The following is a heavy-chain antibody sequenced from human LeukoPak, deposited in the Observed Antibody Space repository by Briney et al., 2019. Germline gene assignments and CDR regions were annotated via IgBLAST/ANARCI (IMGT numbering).Heavy chain of an antibody. V-gene: IGHV4-4*07. J-gene: IGHJ6*03. CDR1: GGSISSYY. CDR2: IYTSGST. D-gene: IGHD2-2*01. Sequence: SETLSLTCTVSGGSISSYYWSWIRQPAGKGLEWIGRIYTSGSTNYNPSLKSRVTMSVDTSKNQFSLKLSSVTAADTAVYYCARGAEDIVVVPAATYYYYYYMDVWGKGTTVTVSS. CDR3: ARGAEDIVVVPAATYYYYYYMDV.